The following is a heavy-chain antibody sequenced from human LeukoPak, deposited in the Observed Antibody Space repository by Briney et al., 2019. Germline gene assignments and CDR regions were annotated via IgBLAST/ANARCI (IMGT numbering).Heavy chain of an antibody. CDR1: GGSISTSNYY. Sequence: SETLSLTCTVSGGSISTSNYYWGWIRQPPGKGLEWVGNIFYSGSTYYSPSLKSRVTITLDTSRNQFSLKLNSVTAADTAVYYCARGQRLRERRRWLQVNWFDPWGQGTLVTVSS. CDR3: ARGQRLRERRRWLQVNWFDP. J-gene: IGHJ5*02. CDR2: IFYSGST. V-gene: IGHV4-39*07. D-gene: IGHD5-24*01.